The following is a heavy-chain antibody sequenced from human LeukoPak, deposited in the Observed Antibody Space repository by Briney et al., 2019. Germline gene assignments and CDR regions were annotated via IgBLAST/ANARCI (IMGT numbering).Heavy chain of an antibody. Sequence: GGSLRLSCSASGFPFNTYAIHWVRQAPGKGLEYVAGISSNGDNTDFADSAKGRFTISRDNSKNTLYLQMNSLRAEDTAVYYCARAGRSGSPLDSAPLDYWGQGTLVTVSS. J-gene: IGHJ4*02. V-gene: IGHV3-64*04. CDR3: ARAGRSGSPLDSAPLDY. CDR1: GFPFNTYA. D-gene: IGHD6-19*01. CDR2: ISSNGDNT.